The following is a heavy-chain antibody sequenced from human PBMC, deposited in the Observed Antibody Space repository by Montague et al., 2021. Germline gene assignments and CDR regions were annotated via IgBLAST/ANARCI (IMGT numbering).Heavy chain of an antibody. V-gene: IGHV4-39*01. CDR2: IYYSGST. Sequence: SETLSLTCTVSGASISSSSYYWGWIRQPPGKGLEWIGRIYYSGSTYYNPSLKSRVTISVDTSKNQFSLKLSSVTAADTAVYYCASSSGWRWLHSYFDYWGQGTLVIVSS. CDR3: ASSSGWRWLHSYFDY. D-gene: IGHD5-24*01. J-gene: IGHJ4*02. CDR1: GASISSSSYY.